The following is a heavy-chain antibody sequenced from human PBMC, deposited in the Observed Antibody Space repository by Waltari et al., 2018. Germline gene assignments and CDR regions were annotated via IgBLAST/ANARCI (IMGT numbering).Heavy chain of an antibody. J-gene: IGHJ4*02. V-gene: IGHV4-59*13. Sequence: QVQLQESGPGLVKPSETLSLTCTVSGGSISGYHWSWIRQPPGKGLEWIGYIYNSGSTNYNPSLKRRVTISVDTSKSQFSLKLSSVTAADTAVYYCARQRFFDSWGQGTLVTVSS. CDR3: ARQRFFDS. CDR2: IYNSGST. CDR1: GGSISGYH. D-gene: IGHD3-3*01.